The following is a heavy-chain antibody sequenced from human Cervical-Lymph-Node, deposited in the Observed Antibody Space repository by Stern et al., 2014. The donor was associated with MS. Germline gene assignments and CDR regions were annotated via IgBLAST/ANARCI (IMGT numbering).Heavy chain of an antibody. CDR1: GGTVRSYV. CDR3: ARNVGDTTLGH. J-gene: IGHJ4*02. Sequence: VQLVESGAEVKKSGSSVKVSCKASGGTVRSYVITWARQASGQGPEWMGEISPIFGTSTYAQTFHGRVTITADESTSPVYLELSSLRSEDTAVYYCARNVGDTTLGHWGQGSQVIVSS. V-gene: IGHV1-69*01. CDR2: ISPIFGTS. D-gene: IGHD1-1*01.